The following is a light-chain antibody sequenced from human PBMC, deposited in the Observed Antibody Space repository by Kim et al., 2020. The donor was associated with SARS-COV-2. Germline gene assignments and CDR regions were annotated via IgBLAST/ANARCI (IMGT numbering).Light chain of an antibody. CDR1: SSDVGAFNH. J-gene: IGLJ3*02. CDR2: DVN. V-gene: IGLV2-14*03. Sequence: GQSITISCTGTSSDVGAFNHVSWYQQHPGKAPKFMIYDVNKRPSGVSSRFSGSKSGNTASLTISGLQADDEADYYCCSYRSDTTWVFGGGTKVTVL. CDR3: CSYRSDTTWV.